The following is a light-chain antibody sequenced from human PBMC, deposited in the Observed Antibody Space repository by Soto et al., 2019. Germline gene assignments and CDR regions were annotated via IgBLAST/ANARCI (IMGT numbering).Light chain of an antibody. V-gene: IGLV2-23*01. CDR3: CSYGKV. CDR1: DGDVGNNNF. CDR2: EAS. Sequence: QSALAQPASVSGSPGQSITISCTGTDGDVGNNNFVSWYQQHPAKAPKLIIYEASERPSGVSNRFSGSTSGRTASLTISGIQAEDEAEYYCCSYGKVFGNGTKLTVL. J-gene: IGLJ1*01.